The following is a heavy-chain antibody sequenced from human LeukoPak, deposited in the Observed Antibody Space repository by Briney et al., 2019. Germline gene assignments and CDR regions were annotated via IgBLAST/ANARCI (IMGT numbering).Heavy chain of an antibody. J-gene: IGHJ4*02. V-gene: IGHV3-9*01. CDR3: AKSGTYSSSSGYIDS. D-gene: IGHD6-6*01. CDR1: RFTFEGYA. Sequence: PGRSLRLTCAASRFTFEGYAMHWVRQPPGKGLEWVSGISWNSANMDYADSVKGRFTISRDNAKNSLYLQMNSLGAEDTALYYYAKSGTYSSSSGYIDSWGQGTLVTVSS. CDR2: ISWNSANM.